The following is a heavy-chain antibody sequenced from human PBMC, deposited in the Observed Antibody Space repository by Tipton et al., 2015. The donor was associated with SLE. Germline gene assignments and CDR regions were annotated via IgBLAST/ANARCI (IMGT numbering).Heavy chain of an antibody. J-gene: IGHJ4*02. V-gene: IGHV4-59*01. Sequence: TLSFTCAVYGGSFSGYYWSWIRQPPGKGLEWIGYIYYSGSTNYNPSLKSRVTISVDTSKNQFSLKLSSVTAADTAVYYCARDGGLGSYYYFDYWGQGTLVTVSS. CDR1: GGSFSGYY. CDR2: IYYSGST. D-gene: IGHD1-26*01. CDR3: ARDGGLGSYYYFDY.